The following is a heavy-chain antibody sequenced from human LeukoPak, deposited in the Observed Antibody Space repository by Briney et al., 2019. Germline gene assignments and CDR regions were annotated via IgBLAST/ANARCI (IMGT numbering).Heavy chain of an antibody. D-gene: IGHD6-6*01. V-gene: IGHV3-7*01. CDR1: GFSFSSYW. Sequence: PGGSLRLSCAASGFSFSSYWMSWVRQAPGKGLEWVANIKQDGSEKYYVDSVKGRFTISRDNAKNSLYLQMNSLRAEDTAVYYCARDGYSSSFDYWGQGTLVTVSS. CDR2: IKQDGSEK. CDR3: ARDGYSSSFDY. J-gene: IGHJ4*02.